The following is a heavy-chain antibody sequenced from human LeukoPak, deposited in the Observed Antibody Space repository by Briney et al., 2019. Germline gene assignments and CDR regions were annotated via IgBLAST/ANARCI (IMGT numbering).Heavy chain of an antibody. CDR2: MHPSTGAT. V-gene: IGHV1-2*02. CDR3: ARGRDDSSAPPCDY. J-gene: IGHJ4*02. D-gene: IGHD3-22*01. Sequence: ASVKVSCKASGYTFTGYYKHWVRPAPGQGLEWMGWMHPSTGATNYAQKFQGRVTMTKDTSTSTASMELSWLRSDDTAVYYCARGRDDSSAPPCDYWGQGTLVTVSS. CDR1: GYTFTGYY.